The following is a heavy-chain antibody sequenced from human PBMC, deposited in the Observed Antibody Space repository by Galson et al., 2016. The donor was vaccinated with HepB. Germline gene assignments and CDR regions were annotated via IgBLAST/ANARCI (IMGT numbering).Heavy chain of an antibody. D-gene: IGHD4-11*01. CDR2: IWYDGSSR. Sequence: SLRLSCAASGFTFSNYAMRWVRQAPGKGLEWVAVIWYDGSSRYYIDSVKGRSTISRDNSKNTLNLQMSSLRAEDTAVYYCAKVATPNRNYENWFDSWGQGTLVTVSS. J-gene: IGHJ5*01. V-gene: IGHV3-33*06. CDR1: GFTFSNYA. CDR3: AKVATPNRNYENWFDS.